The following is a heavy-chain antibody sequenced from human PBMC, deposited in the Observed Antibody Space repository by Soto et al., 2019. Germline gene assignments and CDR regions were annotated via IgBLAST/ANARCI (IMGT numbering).Heavy chain of an antibody. Sequence: GGSLRLSCAASRFTFSSYAMSWVRQAPGKGLEWVSGISGSGGSTYYADSVKGRFTISRDNSKNTLYLQMNSLRAEDTAVYYCAKYPWRTYYYGMAVWGQGTPVTVSS. CDR2: ISGSGGST. CDR1: RFTFSSYA. CDR3: AKYPWRTYYYGMAV. J-gene: IGHJ6*02. V-gene: IGHV3-23*01. D-gene: IGHD2-8*01.